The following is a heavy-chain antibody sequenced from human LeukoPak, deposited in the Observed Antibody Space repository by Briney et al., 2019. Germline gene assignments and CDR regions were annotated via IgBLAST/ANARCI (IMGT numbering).Heavy chain of an antibody. Sequence: PGGSLRLSCAASGFTFSDYYMSWIRQAPGKGLEWVSYISSSGSTIYYADSVKGRFTISRDNAKNSLYLQMNSLRAEDTAVYYCARVLRQAVLVYGMDVWGQGTTVTVSS. CDR1: GFTFSDYY. CDR3: ARVLRQAVLVYGMDV. D-gene: IGHD3-3*01. V-gene: IGHV3-11*01. CDR2: ISSSGSTI. J-gene: IGHJ6*02.